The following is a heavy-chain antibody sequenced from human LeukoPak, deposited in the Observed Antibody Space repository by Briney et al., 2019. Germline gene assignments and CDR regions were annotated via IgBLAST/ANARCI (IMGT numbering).Heavy chain of an antibody. J-gene: IGHJ3*02. CDR2: IYYSGST. CDR3: AGDYSNLEAFDI. Sequence: PSETLSLTCTVSGGSISSSSYYWGWIRQPSGKGLEWIGSIYYSGSTYYNPSLKSRVTISVDTSKNQFSLKLSSVTAADTAVYYCAGDYSNLEAFDIWGQGTMVTVSS. V-gene: IGHV4-39*02. D-gene: IGHD4-11*01. CDR1: GGSISSSSYY.